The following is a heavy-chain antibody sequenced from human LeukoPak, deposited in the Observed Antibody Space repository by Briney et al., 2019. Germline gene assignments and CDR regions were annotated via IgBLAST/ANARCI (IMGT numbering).Heavy chain of an antibody. D-gene: IGHD3-10*01. CDR1: GGSIGLYH. CDR2: VYYNGST. V-gene: IGHV4-59*01. J-gene: IGHJ5*02. CDR3: ARDRAAGSDWLDP. Sequence: SETLSLTCTVSGGSIGLYHWTWIRQPPGKGLEWISYVYYNGSTKYNLSLKSRVTISIDTSKNQFSLKLSSLTAADSAVYYCARDRAAGSDWLDPWGQGTLVTVSS.